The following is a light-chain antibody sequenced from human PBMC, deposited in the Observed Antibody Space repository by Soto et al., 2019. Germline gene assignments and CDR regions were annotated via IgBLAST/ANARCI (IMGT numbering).Light chain of an antibody. CDR2: NNN. CDR1: TSNIGSNI. Sequence: QSVLTQPPSASGTPGQRITISCSGRTSNIGSNIVSWYHHLPGAAPKLLIYNNNQRPSGVPDRFFASKSGTSASLAISGLQPEDESHYYCAACDDDLNGLVFGGGTKVTV. V-gene: IGLV1-44*01. J-gene: IGLJ3*02. CDR3: AACDDDLNGLV.